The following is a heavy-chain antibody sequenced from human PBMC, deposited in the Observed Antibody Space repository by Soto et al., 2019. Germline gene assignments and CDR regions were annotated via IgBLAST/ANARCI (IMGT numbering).Heavy chain of an antibody. CDR3: ARDSGDTMVRDPGLFDT. J-gene: IGHJ5*02. V-gene: IGHV4-4*07. Sequence: SETLSLTCTVSGGSISSYYWSWIRQPAGKGLEWIGRIYTSGSTNYNPSLKSRVTMSVDTSKNQLSLKLSSVTAADTAVYYCARDSGDTMVRDPGLFDTWGQGTLVTVSS. CDR2: IYTSGST. CDR1: GGSISSYY. D-gene: IGHD3-10*01.